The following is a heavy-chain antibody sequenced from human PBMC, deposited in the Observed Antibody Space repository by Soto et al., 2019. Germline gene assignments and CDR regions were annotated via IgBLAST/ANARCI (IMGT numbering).Heavy chain of an antibody. Sequence: QVQVVESGGGLVKPGGSLRLSCAASGFTFSDFYMTWIRQAPGKGLEWVSYISNSGGFTNYADSVRGRFTLSRDNAKNSLYLQMNSVMADDTAGDHCAIVERGSYPDHWALGTLVTAS. CDR2: ISNSGGFT. D-gene: IGHD1-26*01. CDR1: GFTFSDFY. J-gene: IGHJ4*02. V-gene: IGHV3-11*05. CDR3: AIVERGSYPDH.